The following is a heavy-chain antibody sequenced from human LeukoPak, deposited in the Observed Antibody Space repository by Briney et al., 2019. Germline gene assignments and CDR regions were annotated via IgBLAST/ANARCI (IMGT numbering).Heavy chain of an antibody. J-gene: IGHJ5*02. Sequence: GGSLRLSCAASGFTFSSYAMSWVRQAPGKGLEWVSAISGSGGSTYYADSVKGRFTIPRDNSKNTLYLQMNSLRAEDTAVYYCAKYRSLLDWFDPWGQGTLVTVSS. CDR3: AKYRSLLDWFDP. D-gene: IGHD6-19*01. V-gene: IGHV3-23*01. CDR1: GFTFSSYA. CDR2: ISGSGGST.